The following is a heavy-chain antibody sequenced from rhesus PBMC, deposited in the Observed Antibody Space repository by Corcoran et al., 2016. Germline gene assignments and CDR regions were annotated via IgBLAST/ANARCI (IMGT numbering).Heavy chain of an antibody. CDR2: IYGSSGST. D-gene: IGHD1-44*02. CDR3: ARGRYSGNYLGY. V-gene: IGHV4-147*01. J-gene: IGHJ4*01. CDR1: GGSISSKY. Sequence: QVQLQESGPGLVKPSETLSLTCAVSGGSISSKYWSWIRQPPGKGLEWIGRIYGSSGSTSYNPSLTSRVTISTDTSKNQFSLKLSSVTAADTAVYYCARGRYSGNYLGYWGQGVLVTVSS.